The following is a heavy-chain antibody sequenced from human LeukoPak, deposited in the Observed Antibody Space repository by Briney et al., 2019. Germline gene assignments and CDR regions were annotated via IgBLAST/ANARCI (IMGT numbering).Heavy chain of an antibody. V-gene: IGHV3-23*01. CDR3: AKDRTVGASYWYFDL. J-gene: IGHJ2*01. CDR2: ISGSGGST. CDR1: GFTFSSFA. D-gene: IGHD1-26*01. Sequence: GGSLRLSCAASGFTFSSFALSWVRQAPGKGLEWVSSISGSGGSTSYADSVKGRFTISRDSSKNTLFLHMNSLRVEDTAIYYCAKDRTVGASYWYFDLWGRGTLVTVSS.